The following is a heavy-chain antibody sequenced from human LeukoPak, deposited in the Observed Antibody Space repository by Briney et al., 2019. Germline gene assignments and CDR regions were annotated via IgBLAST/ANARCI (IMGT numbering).Heavy chain of an antibody. CDR2: IYYSGST. CDR1: GGSISSGGYY. V-gene: IGHV4-31*03. J-gene: IGHJ4*02. D-gene: IGHD3-22*01. CDR3: ARYYYDSSGYYEKIDY. Sequence: KASETLSLTCTVSGGSISSGGYYWSWIRQHPGKGLEWIGYIYYSGSTYYNPSLKSRVTISVDTSKNQFSLKLSSVTAADTAVYYCARYYYDSSGYYEKIDYWGQGTLVTVSS.